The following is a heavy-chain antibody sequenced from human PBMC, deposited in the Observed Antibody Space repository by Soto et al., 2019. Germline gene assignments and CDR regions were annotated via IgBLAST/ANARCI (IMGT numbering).Heavy chain of an antibody. J-gene: IGHJ4*02. CDR1: GGSFGGYY. V-gene: IGHV4-34*01. D-gene: IGHD3-9*01. Sequence: SETLSLTCAVYGGSFGGYYWSWIRQPPGKGLEWIGEINHSGSTNYNPSLKSRVTISVDTSKNQFSLKLSSVTAADTAVYYCARNAEYDILTGYISEFDYWGQGTLVTVSS. CDR3: ARNAEYDILTGYISEFDY. CDR2: INHSGST.